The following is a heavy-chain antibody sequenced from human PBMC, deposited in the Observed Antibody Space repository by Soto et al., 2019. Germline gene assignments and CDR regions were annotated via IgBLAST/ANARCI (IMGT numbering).Heavy chain of an antibody. V-gene: IGHV4-34*01. J-gene: IGHJ6*02. Sequence: SETLSLTCAVYGGSFSGYYWSWIRQPPGKGLEWIGEINHSGSTNYNPSLKSRVTISVDTSKNQFSLKLSSVTAADTAVYYCARGELLWFGERGYYYYYGMDVWGQGTTVTVSS. D-gene: IGHD3-10*01. CDR1: GGSFSGYY. CDR3: ARGELLWFGERGYYYYYGMDV. CDR2: INHSGST.